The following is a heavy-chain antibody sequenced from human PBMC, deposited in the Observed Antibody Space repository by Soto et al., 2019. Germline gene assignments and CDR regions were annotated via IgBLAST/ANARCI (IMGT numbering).Heavy chain of an antibody. D-gene: IGHD4-17*01. CDR3: AKDKSHYGDYWAFDL. J-gene: IGHJ2*01. Sequence: EVQLVESGGNLVQPGRSLRLSCAASGFIFDDYAMHWVRQAPGKGLEGVSGISWSSDTLVYADSVKGRFTISRDNAKKFLYLQMNSLRAEDTALYYCAKDKSHYGDYWAFDLWGGGTLVTVSS. CDR1: GFIFDDYA. CDR2: ISWSSDTL. V-gene: IGHV3-9*01.